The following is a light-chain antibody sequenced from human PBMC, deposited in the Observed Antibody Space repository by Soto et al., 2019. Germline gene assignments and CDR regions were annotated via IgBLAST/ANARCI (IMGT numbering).Light chain of an antibody. Sequence: QSVLTQPASVSASPGQSITISCTGTSSDVAGYNYVSWYQQHPGKAPKLMIYDVSNRPSGVSNRFSGSKSGNTASLTISGLQAEDEADYYCTSYTSGSTYVFGTGTKLTVL. V-gene: IGLV2-14*01. J-gene: IGLJ1*01. CDR2: DVS. CDR1: SSDVAGYNY. CDR3: TSYTSGSTYV.